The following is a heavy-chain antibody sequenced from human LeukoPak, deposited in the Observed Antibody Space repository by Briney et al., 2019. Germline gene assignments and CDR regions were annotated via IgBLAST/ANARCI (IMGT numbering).Heavy chain of an antibody. D-gene: IGHD6-6*01. CDR3: ASGEYSSSLSIVDY. J-gene: IGHJ4*02. CDR2: INHSGST. V-gene: IGHV4-34*01. Sequence: KPSETPSLPRAVHGGSLSGFYWSWIRQPPGKGLGWIGEINHSGSTNYNPSLKSRVTISVDTSKNQFSLKLSSVTAADTAVYYCASGEYSSSLSIVDYWGQGTLVTVSS. CDR1: GGSLSGFY.